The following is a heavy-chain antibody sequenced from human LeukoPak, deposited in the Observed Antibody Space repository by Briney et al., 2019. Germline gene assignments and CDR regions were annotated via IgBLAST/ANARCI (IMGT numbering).Heavy chain of an antibody. CDR2: ISGSGGST. Sequence: GGSLRLSCAASGFTFSSYSMNWVRQAPGKGLEWVSSISGSGGSTYYADSVKGRFTISRDNSKNTLYLQMNSLRAEDTAVYYCAKVSDDFWSGPFYYYMDVWGKGTTVTVSS. D-gene: IGHD3-3*01. CDR1: GFTFSSYS. J-gene: IGHJ6*03. CDR3: AKVSDDFWSGPFYYYMDV. V-gene: IGHV3-23*01.